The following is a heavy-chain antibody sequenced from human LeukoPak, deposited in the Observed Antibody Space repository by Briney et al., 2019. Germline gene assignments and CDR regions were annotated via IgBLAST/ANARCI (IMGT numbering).Heavy chain of an antibody. CDR2: IYPGDSDT. J-gene: IGHJ4*02. Sequence: HGESLKISCKGSGYSFTSYWIGWVRQMPGKGLEWMGIIYPGDSDTRYSPSFQGQVTISADKSISTAYLQWSSLKALDTAMYYCARRRTLQHYYYDSSGYYEYYFDYWGQGTLVTVSS. CDR3: ARRRTLQHYYYDSSGYYEYYFDY. D-gene: IGHD3-22*01. CDR1: GYSFTSYW. V-gene: IGHV5-51*01.